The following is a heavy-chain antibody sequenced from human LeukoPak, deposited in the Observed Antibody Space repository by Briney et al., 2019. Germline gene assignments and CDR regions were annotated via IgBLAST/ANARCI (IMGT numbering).Heavy chain of an antibody. D-gene: IGHD1-26*01. V-gene: IGHV3-21*01. J-gene: IGHJ4*02. Sequence: GGSLRLSCAASGFTFSSYSMNWIRQAPGKGLEWVSSISSSSSYIYYADSVKGRFTISRDNAKNSLYLQMNSLRAEDTAVYYCARFIVGATGGFDYWGQGTLVTVSS. CDR2: ISSSSSYI. CDR3: ARFIVGATGGFDY. CDR1: GFTFSSYS.